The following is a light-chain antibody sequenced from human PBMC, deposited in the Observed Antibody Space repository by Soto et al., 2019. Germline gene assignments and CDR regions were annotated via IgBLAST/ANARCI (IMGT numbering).Light chain of an antibody. V-gene: IGKV3-20*01. CDR2: SAS. CDR3: QQHGSSPFT. Sequence: EIVLTQSPGTLSLSPGERAALSCRASQSVTSNYLAWYQQKPGQAPRLLIFSASSRATGIPDRFSGSGSGTDFTLTISRLEPEDFAVYYCQQHGSSPFTFGQGTKVEIK. CDR1: QSVTSNY. J-gene: IGKJ2*01.